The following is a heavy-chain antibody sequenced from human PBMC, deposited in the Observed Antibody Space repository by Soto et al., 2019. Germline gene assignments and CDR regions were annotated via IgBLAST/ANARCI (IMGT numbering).Heavy chain of an antibody. Sequence: GGSLRLSCAASGFTFSDYYMSWIRQAPGKGLEWVSYISSSGSTIYYADSVKGRFTISRDNAKNSLYLQMNSLRAEDTAVYYCARFFSKGDYPREFAFDIWGQGTMVTVSS. CDR3: ARFFSKGDYPREFAFDI. CDR1: GFTFSDYY. CDR2: ISSSGSTI. V-gene: IGHV3-11*01. D-gene: IGHD4-17*01. J-gene: IGHJ3*02.